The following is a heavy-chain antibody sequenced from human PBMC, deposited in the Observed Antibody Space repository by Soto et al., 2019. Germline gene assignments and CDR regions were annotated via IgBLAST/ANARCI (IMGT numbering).Heavy chain of an antibody. Sequence: SETLSLTCTVSGGSISSSSYYWGWIRQPPGKGLEWIGSIYYSGSTYYNPSLKSRVTISVDTSKNQFSLKLSSVTAADTAVYYCARPYSSSWYGYYYYGMDVWGQGTTVTVSS. V-gene: IGHV4-39*01. J-gene: IGHJ6*02. CDR3: ARPYSSSWYGYYYYGMDV. D-gene: IGHD6-13*01. CDR2: IYYSGST. CDR1: GGSISSSSYY.